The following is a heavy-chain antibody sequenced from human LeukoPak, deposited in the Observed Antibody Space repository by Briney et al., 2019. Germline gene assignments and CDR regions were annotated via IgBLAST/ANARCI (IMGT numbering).Heavy chain of an antibody. Sequence: GSLRLSCTASGFTVGNNYMSWVRQAPGKGLEWVSVLYSRGDPYYADSVKGRLTISRDSSKNTLYLQMNSLRAGDTAVYYCTGYTHKGVWGQGTTVTVSS. CDR2: LYSRGDP. V-gene: IGHV3-66*01. J-gene: IGHJ6*02. CDR3: TGYTHKGV. CDR1: GFTVGNNY.